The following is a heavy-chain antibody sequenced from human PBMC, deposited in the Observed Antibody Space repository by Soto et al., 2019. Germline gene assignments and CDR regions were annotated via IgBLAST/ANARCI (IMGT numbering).Heavy chain of an antibody. Sequence: GGSLRLSCAASGFTFSSYWMSWVRQAPGKGLEWVANIKQDGSEKYYVDSVKGRFTISRDNAKNSLYLQMNSLRAEDTAVYYCARGTISSSWYYGYYYYYMDVWGKGTTVTVSS. D-gene: IGHD6-13*01. CDR2: IKQDGSEK. CDR1: GFTFSSYW. V-gene: IGHV3-7*01. J-gene: IGHJ6*03. CDR3: ARGTISSSWYYGYYYYYMDV.